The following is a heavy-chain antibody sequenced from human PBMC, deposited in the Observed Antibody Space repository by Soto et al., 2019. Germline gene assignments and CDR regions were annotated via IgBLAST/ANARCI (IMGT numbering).Heavy chain of an antibody. CDR3: AKVRPLYIFSSDDAFDI. Sequence: PGGSLRLSCAAPWFTFCSYAMTGVRQAPGKGLEWVSTISVSGGPTYYADSVKGRFTISRDNSKNTLDLQMNSLRAEDTAVYYCAKVRPLYIFSSDDAFDIWGQGTLVTVSS. V-gene: IGHV3-23*01. J-gene: IGHJ3*02. D-gene: IGHD6-6*01. CDR1: WFTFCSYA. CDR2: ISVSGGPT.